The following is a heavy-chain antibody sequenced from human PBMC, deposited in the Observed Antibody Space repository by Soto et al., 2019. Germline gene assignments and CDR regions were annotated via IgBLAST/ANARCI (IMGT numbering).Heavy chain of an antibody. CDR1: GGSISSGDYY. Sequence: PSETLSLTCTVSGGSISSGDYYWSWIRQPPGKGLEWIGYIYYSGSTYYNTSLKSRVTISVDTSKNQFSLKLSSVTAADTAVYYCARDLLENYYDSSGHWFDPWGQGTLVTVSS. D-gene: IGHD3-22*01. CDR2: IYYSGST. V-gene: IGHV4-30-4*01. CDR3: ARDLLENYYDSSGHWFDP. J-gene: IGHJ5*02.